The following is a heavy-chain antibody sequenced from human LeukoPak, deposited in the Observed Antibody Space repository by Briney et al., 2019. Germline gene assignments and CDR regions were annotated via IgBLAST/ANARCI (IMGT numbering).Heavy chain of an antibody. D-gene: IGHD2-2*01. Sequence: SVKVSCKASGGTFSSYAISWVRQAPGQGLEWMGGIIPIFGTANYAQKFQGRVTITADKSTSTAYMELSSLRSEDAAVYYCASEYCSSTSCYRVRMNAFDIWGQGTMVTVSS. CDR3: ASEYCSSTSCYRVRMNAFDI. J-gene: IGHJ3*02. V-gene: IGHV1-69*06. CDR1: GGTFSSYA. CDR2: IIPIFGTA.